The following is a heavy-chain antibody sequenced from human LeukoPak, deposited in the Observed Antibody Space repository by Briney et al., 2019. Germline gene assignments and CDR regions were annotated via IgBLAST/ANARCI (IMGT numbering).Heavy chain of an antibody. D-gene: IGHD3-22*01. Sequence: ASAKVSCKASGYTFTSYDINWVRQATGQGLEWMGWMNPNSGNTGYAQKFQGRVTITRNTSISTAYMELSSLRSEDTAVYYCAREGGPYYYDSSGYKRGLWGQGTLVTVSS. CDR1: GYTFTSYD. V-gene: IGHV1-8*03. J-gene: IGHJ4*02. CDR3: AREGGPYYYDSSGYKRGL. CDR2: MNPNSGNT.